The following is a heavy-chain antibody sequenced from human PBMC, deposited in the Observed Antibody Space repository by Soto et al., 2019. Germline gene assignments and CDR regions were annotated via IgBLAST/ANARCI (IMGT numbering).Heavy chain of an antibody. J-gene: IGHJ4*02. Sequence: QLQLQESGPGLVRPSGTLSLTCAGSGGFTSTNNWWSWVRQPPGKGLEWIGDAYHSGSTEHNPSLKSRVSISVDKSKNQISLKLTSATAADTAVYYCARSPPSSYYGGSGTFDYWGQGTLVTVSS. CDR3: ARSPPSSYYGGSGTFDY. D-gene: IGHD3-10*01. CDR2: AYHSGST. CDR1: GGFTSTNNW. V-gene: IGHV4-4*02.